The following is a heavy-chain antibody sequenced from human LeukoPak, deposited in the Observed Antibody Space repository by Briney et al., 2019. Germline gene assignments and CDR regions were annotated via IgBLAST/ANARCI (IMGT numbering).Heavy chain of an antibody. CDR2: IYHSGST. J-gene: IGHJ4*02. V-gene: IGHV4-4*02. CDR3: ARGLGGSGWTNYFDY. CDR1: GGSISSNKW. D-gene: IGHD6-19*01. Sequence: SGTLSLTCAVSGGSISSNKWWSWVRQPPGKGLEWIGEIYHSGSTNYNPSLKSRVTISVDTSKNQFSLKLSSVTAADTAVYYCARGLGGSGWTNYFDYWGQGTLVTVSS.